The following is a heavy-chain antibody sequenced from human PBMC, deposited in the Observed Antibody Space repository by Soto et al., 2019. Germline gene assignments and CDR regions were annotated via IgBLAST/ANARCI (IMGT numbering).Heavy chain of an antibody. J-gene: IGHJ4*02. D-gene: IGHD3-3*01. Sequence: ASVKVSCKASGYTFSGYVMHWLRQAPGQRLEWMGWINAGNANTQYSQKFQGRVTITRDTSASAVYLELSSLRSEDTAVYYCANGRYHDFWSGYYQFDYRGQGTLGNVSS. V-gene: IGHV1-3*01. CDR1: GYTFSGYV. CDR2: INAGNANT. CDR3: ANGRYHDFWSGYYQFDY.